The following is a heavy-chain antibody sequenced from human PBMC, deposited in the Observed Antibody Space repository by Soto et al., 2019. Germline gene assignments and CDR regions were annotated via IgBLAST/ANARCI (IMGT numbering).Heavy chain of an antibody. CDR2: IYWDDDK. CDR3: AHRRPWSSNWNSGWFDP. Sequence: QITLKESGPTLVKPTQTLTLTCTFSGFSLTTSGVGVGWIRQTPGKALEWLAVIYWDDDKRYSPSLNSRLTISKDTSKNQVVLIMTNMDPVDTATYFCAHRRPWSSNWNSGWFDPWGQGTLVTVSS. J-gene: IGHJ5*02. D-gene: IGHD1-20*01. V-gene: IGHV2-5*02. CDR1: GFSLTTSGVG.